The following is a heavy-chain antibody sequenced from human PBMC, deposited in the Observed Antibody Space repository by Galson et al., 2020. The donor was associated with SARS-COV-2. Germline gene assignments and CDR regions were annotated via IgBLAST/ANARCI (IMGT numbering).Heavy chain of an antibody. CDR2: IFPGDSDI. CDR1: GYTFTNHW. Sequence: GESLKISCKGSGYTFTNHWIAWVRQMPGKGLEWMGIIFPGDSDIRYSPSFEGQVTISADKSTSTAYLQWSSLKASDTAMYYCARRQSRSSKYCMDVWGQGTTVTVSS. V-gene: IGHV5-51*01. CDR3: ARRQSRSSKYCMDV. J-gene: IGHJ6*02. D-gene: IGHD3-10*01.